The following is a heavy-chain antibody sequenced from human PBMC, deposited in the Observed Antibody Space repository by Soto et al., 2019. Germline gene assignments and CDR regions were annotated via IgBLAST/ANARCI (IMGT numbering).Heavy chain of an antibody. CDR3: AKESGYSSSWYGGTGDWFDP. D-gene: IGHD6-13*01. J-gene: IGHJ5*02. CDR2: ISGSGGST. Sequence: GGSLRLSCAASGFTFSSYAMSWVRQAPGKGLEWVSAISGSGGSTYYADSVKGRFTISRDNSKNTLYLQMNSLRAEDTAVYYCAKESGYSSSWYGGTGDWFDPWGQGTLVTVSS. V-gene: IGHV3-23*01. CDR1: GFTFSSYA.